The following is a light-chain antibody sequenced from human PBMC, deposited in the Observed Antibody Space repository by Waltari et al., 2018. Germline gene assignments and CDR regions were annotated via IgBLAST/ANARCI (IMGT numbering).Light chain of an antibody. CDR1: SSDVGRYDL. V-gene: IGLV2-23*01. CDR2: EGS. Sequence: QSALTQPASVSGSPGQSITISCTGTSSDVGRYDLVSWYQQYPGEAPKLMIYEGSKRPSGISNRFSGSKSGNTASLTISGLQAEDEADYYCCSYARRDVVFGGGTKLTVL. CDR3: CSYARRDVV. J-gene: IGLJ2*01.